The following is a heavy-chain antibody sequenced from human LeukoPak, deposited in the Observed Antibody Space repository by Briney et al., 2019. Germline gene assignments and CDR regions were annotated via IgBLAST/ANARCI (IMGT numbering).Heavy chain of an antibody. CDR2: IYPRDGST. J-gene: IGHJ4*02. Sequence: ASVKVSCKASGYTFTSNYIHWVRQAPGQGLEWMGMIYPRDGSTSYAQKFQGRVTVTRDTSTSTVHMELSSLRSEDTAVYYCATFSIYDSSGYYYYDYWGQGTLVTVSS. CDR1: GYTFTSNY. CDR3: ATFSIYDSSGYYYYDY. D-gene: IGHD3-22*01. V-gene: IGHV1-46*01.